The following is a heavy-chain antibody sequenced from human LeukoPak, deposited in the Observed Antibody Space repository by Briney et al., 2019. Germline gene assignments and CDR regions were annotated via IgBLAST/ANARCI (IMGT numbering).Heavy chain of an antibody. CDR2: INHSGST. CDR1: GGSFSGYY. CDR3: ARGPSRWLQLDYYFDY. D-gene: IGHD5-24*01. J-gene: IGHJ4*02. V-gene: IGHV4-34*01. Sequence: SETLSLTCAVYGGSFSGYYWSWIRQPPGKGLEWIGEINHSGSTNYNPSLKSRVTISVDTYKNQFSLKLSSVTAADTAVYYCARGPSRWLQLDYYFDYWGQGTLVTVSS.